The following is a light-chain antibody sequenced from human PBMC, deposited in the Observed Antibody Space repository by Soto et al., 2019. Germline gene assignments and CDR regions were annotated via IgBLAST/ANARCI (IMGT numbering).Light chain of an antibody. CDR3: LQGSHWPQT. V-gene: IGKV2D-30*01. J-gene: IGKJ1*01. CDR1: QSLLYRDGHTY. Sequence: DVVMTQSPLSLPVTLGQPASISCRSSQSLLYRDGHTYLSWFHQRPGQSPRRLIYKVSNWDSEVPDRFSGSGSGTDFTLEISRVEAEDVGVYYCLQGSHWPQTLGQWTRVEIE. CDR2: KVS.